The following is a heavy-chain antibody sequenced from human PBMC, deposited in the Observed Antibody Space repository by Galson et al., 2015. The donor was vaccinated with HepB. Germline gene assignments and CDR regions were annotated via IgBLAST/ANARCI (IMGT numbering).Heavy chain of an antibody. CDR2: INAGNGNT. CDR3: ARDPDCSSTSCYVGLYYYYYGMDV. D-gene: IGHD2-2*01. V-gene: IGHV1-3*01. J-gene: IGHJ6*02. CDR1: GYTFTSYA. Sequence: SVKVSCKASGYTFTSYAMHWVRQAPGQRLEWMGWINAGNGNTKYSQKFQGRVTITRDTSASTAYMELSSLRSEDTAVYYCARDPDCSSTSCYVGLYYYYYGMDVWGQGTTVTVSS.